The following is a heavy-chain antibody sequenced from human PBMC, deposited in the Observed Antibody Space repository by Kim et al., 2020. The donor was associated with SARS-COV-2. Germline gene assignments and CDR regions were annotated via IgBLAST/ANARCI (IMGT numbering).Heavy chain of an antibody. V-gene: IGHV3-53*01. CDR3: AREGEYYDILTGYYRAIDY. J-gene: IGHJ4*02. Sequence: GGSLRLSCAASGFTVSSNYMSWVRQAPGKGLEWVSVIYSGGSTYYADSVKGRFTISRDNYKNTLYLQMNSLRAEDTAVYYCAREGEYYDILTGYYRAIDYWGQGTLVTVSS. CDR1: GFTVSSNY. CDR2: IYSGGST. D-gene: IGHD3-9*01.